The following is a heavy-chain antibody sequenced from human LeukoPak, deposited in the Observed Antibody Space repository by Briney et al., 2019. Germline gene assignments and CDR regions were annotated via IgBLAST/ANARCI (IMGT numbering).Heavy chain of an antibody. CDR1: GYDFTNYW. J-gene: IGHJ3*02. V-gene: IGHV5-51*01. CDR3: AKQAAYRSYRAADAAFDI. D-gene: IGHD6-6*01. Sequence: GESLKISCKASGYDFTNYWIGWVRQMPGKGLEWMGILYPGDSKTRYSPSFRGQVTISADKSISTAYLQWSSLEASDTAMYYCAKQAAYRSYRAADAAFDIWGQGTMVTVSS. CDR2: LYPGDSKT.